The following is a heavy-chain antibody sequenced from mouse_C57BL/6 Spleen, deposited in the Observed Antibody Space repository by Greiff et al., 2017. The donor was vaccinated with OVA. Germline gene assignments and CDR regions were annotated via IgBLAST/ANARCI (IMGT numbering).Heavy chain of an antibody. D-gene: IGHD1-1*01. CDR1: GYAFSSYW. V-gene: IGHV1-80*01. CDR3: ARVGSPLWYFDV. J-gene: IGHJ1*03. CDR2: IYPGDGDT. Sequence: VQRVESGAELVKPGASVKISCKASGYAFSSYWMNWVKQRPGKGLEWIGQIYPGDGDTNYNGTFKGKATLTADKSSSTAYMQLSSLTSEDSAVYFCARVGSPLWYFDVWGTGTTVTVSS.